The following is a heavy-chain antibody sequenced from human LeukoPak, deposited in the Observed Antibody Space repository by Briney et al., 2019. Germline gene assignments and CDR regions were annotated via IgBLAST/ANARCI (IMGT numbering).Heavy chain of an antibody. Sequence: GKSLRLSCAASGFTFSSDAMHWVRQAPGKGLEWVAVIWYDGSNKYYADSVKGRFTISRDNSKNTLYLQMNSLRAEDTAVYYCARDRDYGDRPGYFDYWGQGTLVTVSS. V-gene: IGHV3-33*08. D-gene: IGHD4-17*01. J-gene: IGHJ4*02. CDR1: GFTFSSDA. CDR2: IWYDGSNK. CDR3: ARDRDYGDRPGYFDY.